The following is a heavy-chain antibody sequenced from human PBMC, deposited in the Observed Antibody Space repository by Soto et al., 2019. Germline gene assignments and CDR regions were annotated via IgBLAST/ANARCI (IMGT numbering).Heavy chain of an antibody. CDR2: IYSGGNT. CDR3: AGGDGWFLRY. V-gene: IGHV3-53*01. J-gene: IGHJ4*02. Sequence: EVQLVESGGGLIQPGESLRLSCAASAFTVSNNYMNWVRQAPGKGLERVSMIYSGGNTYYADSVKGRFTISRDNSKNTLYLQMNSLRAEDTAVYYCAGGDGWFLRYWGQGTLVTVSS. D-gene: IGHD6-19*01. CDR1: AFTVSNNY.